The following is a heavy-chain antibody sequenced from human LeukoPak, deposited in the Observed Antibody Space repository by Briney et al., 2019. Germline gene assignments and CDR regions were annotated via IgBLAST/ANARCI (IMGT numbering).Heavy chain of an antibody. CDR1: GYTFTDYY. V-gene: IGHV1-2*02. J-gene: IGHJ6*02. Sequence: ASVKVSYKSSGYTFTDYYIHWVRQAPGQGLEWMGWINPYTGDTTYAQKFQGRLTVTRETSVTTVYKDLNSLRSNDTAVYYCAKDWEFCGGDCFHAMDVWGQGTTV. D-gene: IGHD2-21*02. CDR2: INPYTGDT. CDR3: AKDWEFCGGDCFHAMDV.